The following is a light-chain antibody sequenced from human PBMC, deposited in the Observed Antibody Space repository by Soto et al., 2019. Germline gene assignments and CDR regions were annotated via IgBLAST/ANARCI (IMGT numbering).Light chain of an antibody. J-gene: IGKJ5*01. Sequence: DIQLTQSPSFLSASVGDRVTITCRASQGLSSDLAWYQQKPGKAPKLLIYAASTLQSGVPSRFSGSGSGTEFTLTTSSLQPEDFATYYCQQLNSYPITFGQGTRLETK. CDR1: QGLSSD. CDR2: AAS. V-gene: IGKV1-9*01. CDR3: QQLNSYPIT.